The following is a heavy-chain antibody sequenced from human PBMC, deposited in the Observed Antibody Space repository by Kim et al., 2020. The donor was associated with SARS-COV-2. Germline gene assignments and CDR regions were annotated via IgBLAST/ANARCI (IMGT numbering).Heavy chain of an antibody. D-gene: IGHD7-27*01. CDR3: TRVRCNWGCPWKDAFDI. Sequence: GGSLRLSCTASGFTFGGYAMSWFRQAPGKGLEWVAFISGKGCSGSSAYAASVKGRFTSDRDDSTRIAYLQMNSLKTEDTAVYYGTRVRCNWGCPWKDAFDIWGQGTMVTVSS. V-gene: IGHV3-49*03. CDR2: ISGKGCSGSS. J-gene: IGHJ3*02. CDR1: GFTFGGYA.